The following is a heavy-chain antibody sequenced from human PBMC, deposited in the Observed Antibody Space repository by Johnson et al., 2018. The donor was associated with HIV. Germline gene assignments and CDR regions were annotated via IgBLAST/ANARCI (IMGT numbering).Heavy chain of an antibody. D-gene: IGHD3-9*01. J-gene: IGHJ3*02. CDR2: IWYDGRNK. CDR1: GFTFSSYG. CDR3: TTPLDQFDWISSVWVPGHGFDI. Sequence: QVQLVESGGGVVQPGRSLRLSCAASGFTFSSYGMHWVRQAPGKGLEWVAVIWYDGRNKYYTDSVKGRFTISRDNSKNTLYLQMNSLRTEDTAVYYCTTPLDQFDWISSVWVPGHGFDIWG. V-gene: IGHV3-33*01.